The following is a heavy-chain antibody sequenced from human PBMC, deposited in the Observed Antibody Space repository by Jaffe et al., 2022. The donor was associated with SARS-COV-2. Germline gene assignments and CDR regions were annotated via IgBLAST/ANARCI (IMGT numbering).Heavy chain of an antibody. CDR1: GFTFSSYA. V-gene: IGHV3-30*04. CDR2: ISYDGSNK. CDR3: ARDWERHEYYYYYMDV. Sequence: QVQLVESGGGVVQPGRSLRLSCAASGFTFSSYAMHWVRQAPGKGLEWVAVISYDGSNKYYADSVKGRFTISRDNSKNTLYLQMNSLRAEDTAVYYCARDWERHEYYYYYMDVWGKGTTVTVSS. J-gene: IGHJ6*03. D-gene: IGHD1-26*01.